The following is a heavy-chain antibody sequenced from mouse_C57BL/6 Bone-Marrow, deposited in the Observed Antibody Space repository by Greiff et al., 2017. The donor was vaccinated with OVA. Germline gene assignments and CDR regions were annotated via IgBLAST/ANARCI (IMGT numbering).Heavy chain of an antibody. D-gene: IGHD5-5*01. CDR1: GYTFTSYW. CDR2: IYPGNSDT. Sequence: VQLQQSGTVLARPGASVKMSCKTSGYTFTSYWMHWVKQRPGQGLEWIGAIYPGNSDTSYNQKFKGKAKRTAVKSASTAYMELSSLTNEDSAVYYGTRDYPRDYYFDYWGQGTTLTVSS. CDR3: TRDYPRDYYFDY. V-gene: IGHV1-5*01. J-gene: IGHJ2*01.